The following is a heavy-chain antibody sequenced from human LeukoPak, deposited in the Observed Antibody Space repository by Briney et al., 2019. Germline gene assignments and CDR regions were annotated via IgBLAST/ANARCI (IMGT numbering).Heavy chain of an antibody. J-gene: IGHJ6*03. CDR1: GFTFSSYW. D-gene: IGHD1/OR15-1a*01. CDR3: ASNKSQKKGYYYYYYMDA. Sequence: GGSLRLSCAASGFTFSSYWMSWVRQAPGKGLEWVANIKQDGSEKYYVDSVKGRFTISRDNAKNSLYLQMNSLRAEDTAVYYCASNKSQKKGYYYYYYMDAWGKGTTVTVSS. CDR2: IKQDGSEK. V-gene: IGHV3-7*01.